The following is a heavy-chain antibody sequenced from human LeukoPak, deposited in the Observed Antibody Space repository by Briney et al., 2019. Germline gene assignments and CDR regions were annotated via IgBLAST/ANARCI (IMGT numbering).Heavy chain of an antibody. CDR2: ISSSSSYI. D-gene: IGHD3-10*01. CDR1: GFTFSSYA. V-gene: IGHV3-21*01. CDR3: ARDPYGDDAFDI. Sequence: GGSLRLSCAASGFTFSSYAMSWVRQAPGKGLEWVSSISSSSSYIYYADSVKGRFTISRDNAKNSLYLQMNSLRAEDTAVYYCARDPYGDDAFDIWGQGTMVTVSS. J-gene: IGHJ3*02.